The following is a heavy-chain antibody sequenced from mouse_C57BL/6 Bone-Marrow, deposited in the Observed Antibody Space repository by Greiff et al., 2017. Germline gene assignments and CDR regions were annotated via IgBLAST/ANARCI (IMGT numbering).Heavy chain of an antibody. CDR3: ARDAPPLTGMDY. CDR1: GFTFSDFY. J-gene: IGHJ4*01. CDR2: SRNKANDYTT. Sequence: EVKLVDSGGGLVQSGRSLRLSCATSGFTFSDFYMEWVRQAPGKGLEWIAASRNKANDYTTEYSASVKGRFIVSRDTSQSILYLQMNALRAEDTAIYYCARDAPPLTGMDYWGQGTSVTVSS. V-gene: IGHV7-1*01. D-gene: IGHD2-13*01.